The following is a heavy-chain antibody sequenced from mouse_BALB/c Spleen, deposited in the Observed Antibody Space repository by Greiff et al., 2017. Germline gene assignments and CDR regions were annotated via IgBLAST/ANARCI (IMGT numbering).Heavy chain of an antibody. CDR1: GYSITSDYA. J-gene: IGHJ4*01. Sequence: EVQGVESGPGLVKPSQSLSLTCTVTGYSITSDYAWNWIRQFPGNKLEWMGYISYSGSTSYNPSLKSRISITRDTSKNQFFLQLNSVTTEDTATYYCASLLGRSMDYWGQGTSVTVSA. CDR2: ISYSGST. V-gene: IGHV3-2*02. D-gene: IGHD4-1*01. CDR3: ASLLGRSMDY.